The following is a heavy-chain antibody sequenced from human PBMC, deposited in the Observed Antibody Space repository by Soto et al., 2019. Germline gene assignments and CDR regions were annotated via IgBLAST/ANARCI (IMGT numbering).Heavy chain of an antibody. D-gene: IGHD6-13*01. V-gene: IGHV3-30*18. CDR3: AKDVEMAHSWSY. J-gene: IGHJ4*02. Sequence: QVQLVESGGGVVQPGRSLRLSCAASGFTFSSYGMHWVRQAPGKGLEWVAVISYDGSNKNYADSVKGRFTISRDNSKNTLYLRMNVLRAEDTAVYYCAKDVEMAHSWSYWGQGTLVTVSS. CDR2: ISYDGSNK. CDR1: GFTFSSYG.